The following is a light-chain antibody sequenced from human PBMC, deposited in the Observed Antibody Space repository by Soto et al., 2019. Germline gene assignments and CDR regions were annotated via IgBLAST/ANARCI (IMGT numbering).Light chain of an antibody. Sequence: PGERVTLSCKTIQSVSSSYLTWYQQKPGQAPRLLIYGASTRATGIPARFSGSGSGTDFTLTISSLQSEDFAVYYCQQYNNWPPITFGQGTRLEIK. CDR2: GAS. CDR1: QSVSSSY. CDR3: QQYNNWPPIT. V-gene: IGKV3D-15*01. J-gene: IGKJ5*01.